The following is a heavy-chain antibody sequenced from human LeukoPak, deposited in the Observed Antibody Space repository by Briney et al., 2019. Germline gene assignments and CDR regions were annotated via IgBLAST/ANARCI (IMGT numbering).Heavy chain of an antibody. CDR2: IYTSGST. Sequence: GGSISSGXXYWSWIRQPAGKGLEWIGRIYTSGSTNYNPSLKSRVTITVDTAKKQFSLKLSSVTAADTAVYYCASDSSSSDYWGQGTLVTVSS. CDR3: ASDSSSSDY. D-gene: IGHD6-13*01. CDR1: GGSISSGXXY. J-gene: IGHJ4*02. V-gene: IGHV4-61*02.